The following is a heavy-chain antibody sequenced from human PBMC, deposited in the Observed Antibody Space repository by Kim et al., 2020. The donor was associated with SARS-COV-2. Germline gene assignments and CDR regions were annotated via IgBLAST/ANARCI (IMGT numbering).Heavy chain of an antibody. J-gene: IGHJ4*02. CDR1: GGSISSYY. V-gene: IGHV4-59*08. CDR3: AGSMTPWPFDY. CDR2: IYYSGGT. D-gene: IGHD3-22*01. Sequence: SETLSLTCTVSGGSISSYYWSWIRQPPGKGLEWIGYIYYSGGTNYNPSLKSRVTISVDTSKNQFSLKLSSVTAADTAVYYCAGSMTPWPFDYWGQGTLAT.